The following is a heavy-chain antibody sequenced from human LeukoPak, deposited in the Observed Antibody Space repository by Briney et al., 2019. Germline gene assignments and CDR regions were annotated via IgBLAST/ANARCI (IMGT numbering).Heavy chain of an antibody. J-gene: IGHJ4*02. Sequence: GRSLRLSCAASGFTFSSYAMHWVRQAPGQGLEGVAVISYDGSNKYYADFVKGRFTISRDNSKNTLYLQMNSLRAEDTAVYYCARGRDGYLDYWGQGTLVTVSS. CDR3: ARGRDGYLDY. CDR2: ISYDGSNK. D-gene: IGHD5-24*01. CDR1: GFTFSSYA. V-gene: IGHV3-30*04.